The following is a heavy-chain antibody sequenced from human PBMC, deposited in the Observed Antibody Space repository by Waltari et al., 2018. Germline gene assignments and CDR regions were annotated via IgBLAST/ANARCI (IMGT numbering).Heavy chain of an antibody. CDR1: GFTFSNFG. J-gene: IGHJ4*02. V-gene: IGHV3-30*02. Sequence: VNLVESGGGVVQPGGSLRLSCATSGFTFSNFGMHWVRQAPGKGLGWVALIWFDGSDKFYADSVRGRFTISRDNSARTLYLDMDSLRLDDTAMYYCAKDAFGNTYLDFWGQGTLVTVSS. CDR3: AKDAFGNTYLDF. CDR2: IWFDGSDK. D-gene: IGHD2-2*02.